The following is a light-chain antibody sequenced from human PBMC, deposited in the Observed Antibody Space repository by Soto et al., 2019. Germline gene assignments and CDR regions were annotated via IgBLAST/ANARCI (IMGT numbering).Light chain of an antibody. CDR2: DAS. CDR3: QQRSSFT. Sequence: EIVLTQSPATLSLSPGGRATLSCRASQSVSSYLAWYQQKPGQAPRLLIYDASNRATGIPARFSGSGSGTDFTLTISSLEPEDFAVYYCQQRSSFTFGQGTRLEIK. CDR1: QSVSSY. V-gene: IGKV3-11*01. J-gene: IGKJ5*01.